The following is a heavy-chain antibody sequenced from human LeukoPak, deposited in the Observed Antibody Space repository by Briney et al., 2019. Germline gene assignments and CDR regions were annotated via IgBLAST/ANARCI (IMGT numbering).Heavy chain of an antibody. J-gene: IGHJ5*02. CDR2: IYARGRT. Sequence: SQTLSPTCTLSAGSISSYYWSWIRHPPRPGLEWIGYIYARGRTNYNPSLKRRVTRSVDTSKNQFSLKLSSVTAADTAVYYCARQAAASAYNWFDPWGQGTLVTVSS. V-gene: IGHV4-59*08. D-gene: IGHD6-25*01. CDR1: AGSISSYY. CDR3: ARQAAASAYNWFDP.